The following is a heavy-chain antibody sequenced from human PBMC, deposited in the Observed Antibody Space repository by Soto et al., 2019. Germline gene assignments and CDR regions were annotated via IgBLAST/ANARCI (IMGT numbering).Heavy chain of an antibody. CDR1: GFTFTNAW. CDR2: IKSKTDGGTT. V-gene: IGHV3-15*07. J-gene: IGHJ4*02. CDR3: TTDSYSTIIIVRLDY. D-gene: IGHD3-22*01. Sequence: GGSLRLSCAASGFTFTNAWINWVRQAPGKGLEWVGRIKSKTDGGTTDYAEPVKGRFAISRDGSNNMVYLQMNSLKIEDTAVYYCTTDSYSTIIIVRLDYWGQGTLVTVSS.